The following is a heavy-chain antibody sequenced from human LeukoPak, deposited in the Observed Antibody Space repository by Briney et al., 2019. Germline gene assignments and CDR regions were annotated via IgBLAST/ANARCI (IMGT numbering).Heavy chain of an antibody. CDR2: IYTSGST. V-gene: IGHV4-4*07. CDR1: GGSISSYY. J-gene: IGHJ6*03. CDR3: ARPSEKSYYYYYMDV. Sequence: EASETLSLTCTVSGGSISSYYWSWIRQPAGKGLEWIGRIYTSGSTNYNPSLKSRVTISVDTSKNQFSLKLSSVTAADTAVYYCARPSEKSYYYYYMDVWGKGTTVTISS.